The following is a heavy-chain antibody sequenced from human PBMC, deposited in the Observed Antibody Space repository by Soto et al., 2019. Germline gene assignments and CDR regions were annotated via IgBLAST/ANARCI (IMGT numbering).Heavy chain of an antibody. CDR3: ARDLSAYYSDRSCS. CDR2: IIPIFGTA. Sequence: SVKFSCKSSGYMFTSYDINWVRQAPGQGLEWMGGIIPIFGTANYAQKFQGRVTITADKSTNTAYMELSSLRSEDTAVYYCARDLSAYYSDRSCSWGQGTLVT. V-gene: IGHV1-69*06. D-gene: IGHD3-22*01. J-gene: IGHJ5*02. CDR1: GYMFTSYD.